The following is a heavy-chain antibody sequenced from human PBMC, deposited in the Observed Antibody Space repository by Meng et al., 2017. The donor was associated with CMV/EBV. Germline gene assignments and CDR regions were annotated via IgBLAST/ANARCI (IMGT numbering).Heavy chain of an antibody. Sequence: SVKVSCKASGGTFSSYAISWVRQAPGQGLEWMGGIIPSFGTANYAQKFQGRVTITTDESTSTAYMELSSLRSEDTAVYYCARAEWELLSITSSWFDPWGQGTLVTVSS. J-gene: IGHJ5*02. V-gene: IGHV1-69*05. CDR3: ARAEWELLSITSSWFDP. CDR1: GGTFSSYA. D-gene: IGHD1-26*01. CDR2: IIPSFGTA.